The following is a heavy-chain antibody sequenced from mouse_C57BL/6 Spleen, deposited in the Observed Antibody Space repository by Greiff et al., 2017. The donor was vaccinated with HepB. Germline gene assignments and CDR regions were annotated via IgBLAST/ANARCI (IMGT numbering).Heavy chain of an antibody. D-gene: IGHD1-1*01. CDR1: GYTFTSYW. CDR2: IYPSDSET. CDR3: ARLRYPYWYFDV. V-gene: IGHV1-61*01. Sequence: VQLQQSGAELVRPGSSVKLSCKASGYTFTSYWMDWVKQRPGQGLEWIGNIYPSDSETHYNQKFKDKATLTVDKSSSTAYMQLSSLTSEDSAVYYCARLRYPYWYFDVWGTGTTVTVSS. J-gene: IGHJ1*03.